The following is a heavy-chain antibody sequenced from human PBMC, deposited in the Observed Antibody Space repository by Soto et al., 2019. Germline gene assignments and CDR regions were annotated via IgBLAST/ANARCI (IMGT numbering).Heavy chain of an antibody. V-gene: IGHV4-39*01. Sequence: SETLSLTCTVSGGSISSSSYYWGWIRQPPGKGLEWIGSIYYSGSNYYNPSLKSRVTISVDTSKNQFSPKLSSVTAADTAVYYCARRCRYSSGWYWFDPWGQGPLATSPQ. CDR2: IYYSGSN. J-gene: IGHJ5*02. CDR3: ARRCRYSSGWYWFDP. CDR1: GGSISSSSYY. D-gene: IGHD6-19*01.